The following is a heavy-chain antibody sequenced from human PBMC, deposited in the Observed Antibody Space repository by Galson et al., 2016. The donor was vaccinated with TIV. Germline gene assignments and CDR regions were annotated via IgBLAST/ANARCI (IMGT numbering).Heavy chain of an antibody. Sequence: SVKVSCKVSGNSLNELVIHWVRQAPGKGLEWMGGFDPEVAKTVYAQKLQDRVTMAADTSTNTAYMELGSLRFEDTAGYYCATVAWFPGLSLDTWGPGTLVTVSS. D-gene: IGHD2/OR15-2a*01. J-gene: IGHJ5*02. V-gene: IGHV1-24*01. CDR2: FDPEVAKT. CDR3: ATVAWFPGLSLDT. CDR1: GNSLNELV.